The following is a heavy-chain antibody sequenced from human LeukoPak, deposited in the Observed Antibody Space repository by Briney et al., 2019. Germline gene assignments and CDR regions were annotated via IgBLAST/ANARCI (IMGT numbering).Heavy chain of an antibody. CDR3: AKDGHRYCSSTSCHPN. CDR1: GFTFSNAW. Sequence: GGSLRLSCAASGFTFSNAWMSWVRQAPGKGLEWVSGISWNSGSIGYADSVKGRFTISRDNAKNSLYLQMNSLRAEDTALYYCAKDGHRYCSSTSCHPNWGQGTLVTVSS. CDR2: ISWNSGSI. D-gene: IGHD2-2*01. J-gene: IGHJ4*02. V-gene: IGHV3-9*01.